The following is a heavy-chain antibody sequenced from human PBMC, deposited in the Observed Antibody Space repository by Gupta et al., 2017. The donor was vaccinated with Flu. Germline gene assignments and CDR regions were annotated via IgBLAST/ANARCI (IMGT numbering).Heavy chain of an antibody. D-gene: IGHD3-16*01. CDR2: LSLNMGII. CDR1: DDYA. CDR3: AKDISFGLGGNLDY. Sequence: DDYARHCARQPPGKGREWVEGLSLNMGIIGYADSVKGRFTISRDNAKNSLYLQMNSLRPEDTAFYYCAKDISFGLGGNLDYWGQGTLGTVSS. J-gene: IGHJ4*02. V-gene: IGHV3-9*01.